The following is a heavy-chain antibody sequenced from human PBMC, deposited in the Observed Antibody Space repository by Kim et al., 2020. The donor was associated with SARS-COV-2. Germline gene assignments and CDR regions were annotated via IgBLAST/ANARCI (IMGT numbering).Heavy chain of an antibody. CDR2: ISGSGGST. J-gene: IGHJ4*02. Sequence: GGSLRLSCAASGFTFSSYAMSWVRQAPGKGLEWVSAISGSGGSTYYADSVKGRFTISRDNSKNTLYLQMNSLRAEDTAVYYCAKVREPGRWLRLGGDFDYWGQGTLVTVSS. V-gene: IGHV3-23*01. CDR3: AKVREPGRWLRLGGDFDY. D-gene: IGHD5-12*01. CDR1: GFTFSSYA.